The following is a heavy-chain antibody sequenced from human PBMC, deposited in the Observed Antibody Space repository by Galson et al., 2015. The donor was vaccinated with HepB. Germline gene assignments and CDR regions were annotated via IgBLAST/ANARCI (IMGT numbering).Heavy chain of an antibody. CDR2: IKSRTFGGRV. Sequence: SLRLSCAASGFSFSDAWMGWVRQAPGKGLEWVGRIKSRTFGGRVDYGTPVKGRFIISRDDSKDTLSLLMHSLKPEDTAVYYCTTTVRPEDFVDYWGQGSLVTVSS. CDR1: GFSFSDAW. J-gene: IGHJ4*02. CDR3: TTTVRPEDFVDY. D-gene: IGHD1-14*01. V-gene: IGHV3-15*01.